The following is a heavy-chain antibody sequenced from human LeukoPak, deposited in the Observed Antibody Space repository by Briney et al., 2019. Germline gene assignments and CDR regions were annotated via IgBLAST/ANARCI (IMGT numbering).Heavy chain of an antibody. CDR3: ARSSVVGYYYDSSGYADY. Sequence: GGSLRLSCVASGFTFSSNSMNWVRQAPGKGLEWVSSISDTGTSIFYADSVKGRFTISRDNAKNSLYLQMNSLRAEDTAVYYCARSSVVGYYYDSSGYADYWGQGTLVTVSS. V-gene: IGHV3-21*01. CDR1: GFTFSSNS. J-gene: IGHJ4*02. D-gene: IGHD3-22*01. CDR2: ISDTGTSI.